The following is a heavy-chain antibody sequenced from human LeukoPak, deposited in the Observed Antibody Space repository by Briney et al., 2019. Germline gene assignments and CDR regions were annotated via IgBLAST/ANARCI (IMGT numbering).Heavy chain of an antibody. CDR2: IWYDGSNK. D-gene: IGHD1-14*01. CDR1: GFTFSSYG. J-gene: IGHJ4*02. Sequence: GGSLRLSCAASGFTFSSYGMHWVRQAPGKGLEWVTFIWYDGSNKYYADSVKGRFTVSRDNPKNTLYLQMNSLRAEDTAVYYCATETNGRHYDYWGQGTLLTVSS. CDR3: ATETNGRHYDY. V-gene: IGHV3-30*02.